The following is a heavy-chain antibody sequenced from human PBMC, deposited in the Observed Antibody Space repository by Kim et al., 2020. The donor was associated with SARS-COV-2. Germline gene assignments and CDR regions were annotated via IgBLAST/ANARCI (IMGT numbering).Heavy chain of an antibody. D-gene: IGHD3-10*01. Sequence: SGPTLVNPTQTLTLTCTFSGFSLSTSGVGVGWIRQPPGKALEWLALIYWDDDKRYSPSLKSRLTITKDTSKNQVVLTMTNMDPVDTATYYCAHRIQTMVRGVINDGMDVWGQGTTVTVSS. CDR2: IYWDDDK. J-gene: IGHJ6*02. V-gene: IGHV2-5*02. CDR3: AHRIQTMVRGVINDGMDV. CDR1: GFSLSTSGVG.